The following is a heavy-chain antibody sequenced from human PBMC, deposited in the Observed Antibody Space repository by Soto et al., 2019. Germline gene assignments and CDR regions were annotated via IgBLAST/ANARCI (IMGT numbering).Heavy chain of an antibody. CDR3: ARDQSWYDVVWWFDP. CDR2: IYPGGVNI. Sequence: ASVKVSCKAIGYSFTSHYMHWVRQAPGQGLEWMGTIYPGGVNIGYAQKFKGRVTMTKDTSTSTVYMELNSLTSEDTAVYYCARDQSWYDVVWWFDPWGHGTLVTVPS. D-gene: IGHD1-1*01. V-gene: IGHV1-46*03. CDR1: GYSFTSHY. J-gene: IGHJ5*02.